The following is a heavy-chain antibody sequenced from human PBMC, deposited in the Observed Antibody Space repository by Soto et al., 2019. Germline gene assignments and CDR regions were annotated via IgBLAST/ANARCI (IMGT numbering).Heavy chain of an antibody. V-gene: IGHV3-21*01. Sequence: EVQLVESGGGMVQPGGSLRLSCAASGFIFSTYSMNWVRQAPGKGLEWVSSISSSSSYIYYADSVKGRFTISRDNAKNSLYLQMNSLRAEDTAVYYCARDGRGGGGYCSGGSCYSGHYGMDVWGQGTTVTVSS. CDR3: ARDGRGGGGYCSGGSCYSGHYGMDV. CDR2: ISSSSSYI. D-gene: IGHD2-15*01. J-gene: IGHJ6*02. CDR1: GFIFSTYS.